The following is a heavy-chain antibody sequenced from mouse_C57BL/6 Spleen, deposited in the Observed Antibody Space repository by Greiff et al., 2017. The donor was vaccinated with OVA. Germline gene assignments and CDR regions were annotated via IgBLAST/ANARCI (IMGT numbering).Heavy chain of an antibody. CDR1: GYAFTNYL. D-gene: IGHD5-5*01. CDR3: ARFGTTTGYFDV. Sequence: VQLQQSGAELVRPGTSVKVSCKASGYAFTNYLIEWVKQRPGQGLEWIGVINPGSGGTNYNEKLKGKATLTADKSSSTAYMQLSSLTSEDSAVYFCARFGTTTGYFDVWGTGTTVTVAS. J-gene: IGHJ1*03. CDR2: INPGSGGT. V-gene: IGHV1-54*01.